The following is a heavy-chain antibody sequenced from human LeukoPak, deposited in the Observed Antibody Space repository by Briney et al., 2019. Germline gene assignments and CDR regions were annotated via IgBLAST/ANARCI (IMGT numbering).Heavy chain of an antibody. CDR1: GFTFSSYG. CDR2: ISYDGSNK. J-gene: IGHJ4*02. D-gene: IGHD2-21*02. Sequence: GGSLRLSCAASGFTFSSYGMHWVRQAPGKGLEWVAVISYDGSNKYYADSVKGRFTISRDNSKNTLYLQMNSLRAEDRAVYYCAKGVASCGGDCYSSNWGQGTLVTVSS. V-gene: IGHV3-30*18. CDR3: AKGVASCGGDCYSSN.